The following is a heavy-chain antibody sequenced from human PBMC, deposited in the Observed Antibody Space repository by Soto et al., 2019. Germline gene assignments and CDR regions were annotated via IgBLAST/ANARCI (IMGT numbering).Heavy chain of an antibody. V-gene: IGHV4-59*12. CDR1: GGSISSYY. J-gene: IGHJ6*02. CDR3: ARLMHWVEGSDV. D-gene: IGHD7-27*01. CDR2: IYYSGST. Sequence: SETLSLTCTVSGGSISSYYWSWIRQPPGKGLEWIGYIYYSGSTNYNPSLKGRVTISRDNAENSLYLQMNSLKAEDTALYHCARLMHWVEGSDVWGQGTTVTVSS.